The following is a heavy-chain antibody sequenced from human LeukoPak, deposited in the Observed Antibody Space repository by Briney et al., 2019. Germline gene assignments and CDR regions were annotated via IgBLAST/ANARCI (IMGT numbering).Heavy chain of an antibody. J-gene: IGHJ4*02. CDR3: ARAFLPYYDSSGYNDY. CDR1: GGSFSDYY. V-gene: IGHV4-34*01. D-gene: IGHD3-22*01. Sequence: SETLSLTCAVYGGSFSDYYWNWIRQPPGKGLEWIGSIYYSGSTYYNPSLKSRVTISVDTSKNQFSLKLSSVTAADTAVYYCARAFLPYYDSSGYNDYWGQGTLVTVSS. CDR2: IYYSGST.